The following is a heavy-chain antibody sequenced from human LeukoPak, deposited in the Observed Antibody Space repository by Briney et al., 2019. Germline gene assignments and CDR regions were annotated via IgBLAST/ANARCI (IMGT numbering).Heavy chain of an antibody. V-gene: IGHV4-34*01. D-gene: IGHD2-15*01. J-gene: IGHJ3*02. CDR2: INHSGST. CDR1: GGSFSGYY. Sequence: SETLSLTCAVYGGSFSGYYWSWIRQPPGKGLEWIGEINHSGSTNYNPSLKSRVTISVDTPKNQFSLKLSSVAAADTAAYYCARRGLANAPLAFDIWGQGTMVTVSS. CDR3: ARRGLANAPLAFDI.